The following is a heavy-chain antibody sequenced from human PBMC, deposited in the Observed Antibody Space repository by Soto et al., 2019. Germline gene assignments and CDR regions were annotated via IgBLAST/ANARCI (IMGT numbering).Heavy chain of an antibody. CDR3: ARDGSSGWYVGGYYYYGMDV. Sequence: ASVKVSCKAAGYTFTXYYMHWVRQAPGQGLECMGIINPSGGSTSYAQKFQGRVTMTRDTSTSTVYMELSSLRSEDTAVYYCARDGSSGWYVGGYYYYGMDVWGQGTTVTVSS. V-gene: IGHV1-46*01. CDR1: GYTFTXYY. CDR2: INPSGGST. J-gene: IGHJ6*02. D-gene: IGHD6-19*01.